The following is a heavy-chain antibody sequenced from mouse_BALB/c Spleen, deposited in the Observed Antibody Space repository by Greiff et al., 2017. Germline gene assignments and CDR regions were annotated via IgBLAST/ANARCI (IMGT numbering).Heavy chain of an antibody. Sequence: DVMLVESGGGLVQPGGSRKLSCAASGFTFSSFGMHWVRQAPEKGLEWVAYISSGSSTIYYADTVKGRFTISRDNPKNTLFLQMTSLRSEDTAMYYCARSPLRSLYAMDYWGQGTSVTVSS. V-gene: IGHV5-17*02. D-gene: IGHD1-1*01. CDR1: GFTFSSFG. CDR2: ISSGSSTI. CDR3: ARSPLRSLYAMDY. J-gene: IGHJ4*01.